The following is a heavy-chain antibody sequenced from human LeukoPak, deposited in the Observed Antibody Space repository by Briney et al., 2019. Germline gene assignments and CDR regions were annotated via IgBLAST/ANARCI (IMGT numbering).Heavy chain of an antibody. V-gene: IGHV3-33*01. Sequence: PGGSLRLSCAASGFPFSSYVMHWVRQAPGKGLEGVAIIRSDGSDKYYADSVKGRFTISRDNSKSTLYLQLSSLRAEDTAVYYCARSYGDATFDYWGQGTLVTVSS. D-gene: IGHD4-17*01. J-gene: IGHJ4*02. CDR3: ARSYGDATFDY. CDR2: IRSDGSDK. CDR1: GFPFSSYV.